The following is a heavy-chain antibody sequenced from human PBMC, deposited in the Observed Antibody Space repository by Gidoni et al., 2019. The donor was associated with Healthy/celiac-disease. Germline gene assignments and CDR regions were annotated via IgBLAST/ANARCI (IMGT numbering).Heavy chain of an antibody. Sequence: QVQRVESGGGGVQPGRSLRLSCAASGFTFSSCAMHWVRQAPGKGLGLVAVISYDGSNESYADSVKGRFTISRDNSKNSLYLQMTSLRAEDTAVYYCARDFDYWGQGTLVTVSS. CDR3: ARDFDY. CDR1: GFTFSSCA. CDR2: ISYDGSNE. J-gene: IGHJ4*02. V-gene: IGHV3-30-3*01.